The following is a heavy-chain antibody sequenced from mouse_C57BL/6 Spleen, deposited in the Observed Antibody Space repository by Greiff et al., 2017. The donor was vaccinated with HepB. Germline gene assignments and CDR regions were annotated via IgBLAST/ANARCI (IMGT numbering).Heavy chain of an antibody. J-gene: IGHJ2*01. CDR1: GYTFTSYG. Sequence: VQLQQSGAELARPGASVNLSCKASGYTFTSYGISWVKQRTGQGLEWIGEIYPRSGNTYYNEKFKGKATLTADKSSSTAYMELRSLTSEDSAVYSCARRVLNSYFDYWGQGTTLTVSS. CDR3: ARRVLNSYFDY. D-gene: IGHD1-3*01. CDR2: IYPRSGNT. V-gene: IGHV1-81*01.